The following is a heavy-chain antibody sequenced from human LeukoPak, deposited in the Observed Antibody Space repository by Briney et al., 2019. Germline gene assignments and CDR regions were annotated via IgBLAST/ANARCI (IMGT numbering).Heavy chain of an antibody. CDR3: GKEVERHFDLKY. V-gene: IGHV3-23*01. CDR1: GFTSGIYA. Sequence: GGSLRLSCEVSGFTSGIYAVSWVRQAPGKGLEWVSAFSGGGDSFYADSVKGRFTISRDSSKRILYLQMNSVSAEDTAIYYCGKEVERHFDLKYWGQGTLVTVSS. J-gene: IGHJ4*02. CDR2: FSGGGDS.